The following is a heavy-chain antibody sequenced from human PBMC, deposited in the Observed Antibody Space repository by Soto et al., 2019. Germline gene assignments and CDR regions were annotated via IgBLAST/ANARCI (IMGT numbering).Heavy chain of an antibody. J-gene: IGHJ4*02. Sequence: GGSLRLSCAASGCTFISYSMNWVRQAPGKGLEWVSSISRNSRDIYYADSLKGRFTVSRDNAKDSLFLLMNSLRAEDTAVYFCARSQVMAARPYYFDYWGQGTLVTVSS. CDR1: GCTFISYS. D-gene: IGHD6-6*01. CDR2: ISRNSRDI. CDR3: ARSQVMAARPYYFDY. V-gene: IGHV3-21*01.